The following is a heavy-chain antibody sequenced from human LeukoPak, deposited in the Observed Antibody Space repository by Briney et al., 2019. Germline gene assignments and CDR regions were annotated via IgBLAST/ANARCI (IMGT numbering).Heavy chain of an antibody. V-gene: IGHV4-34*01. D-gene: IGHD3-10*01. CDR2: INHSGST. CDR3: ARHRLWFGEVYMDV. J-gene: IGHJ6*03. Sequence: PSETLSLTCAVYGGSFSGYYWSWIRQPPGKGLEWIGEINHSGSTNYNPSLKSRVTISVDTSKNQFSLKLSSVTAADTAVYYCARHRLWFGEVYMDVWGKGTTVTISS. CDR1: GGSFSGYY.